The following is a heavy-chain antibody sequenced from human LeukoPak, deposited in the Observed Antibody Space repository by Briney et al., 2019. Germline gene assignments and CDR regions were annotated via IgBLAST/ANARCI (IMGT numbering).Heavy chain of an antibody. D-gene: IGHD6-13*01. CDR2: ISSSGSTI. J-gene: IGHJ4*02. CDR3: ASFLGSSWCY. Sequence: GGSLRLSCAASGFTFSSYEMNWVRQAPGKGLEWVSYISSSGSTIYYADSVKGRFTISRDNAKNSLYLQMNSLRAEDTAVYYCASFLGSSWCYWGQGTLVTVSS. CDR1: GFTFSSYE. V-gene: IGHV3-48*03.